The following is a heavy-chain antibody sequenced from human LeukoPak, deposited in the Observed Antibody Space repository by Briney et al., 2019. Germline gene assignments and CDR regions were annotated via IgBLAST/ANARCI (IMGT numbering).Heavy chain of an antibody. D-gene: IGHD2-8*01. CDR3: ARHPTLYPD. Sequence: GGSLRLSCSASGFTFSSYWMHWVRQAPGKGLVWVSRINSDGSSTSYAGSVKGRFTISRDNANNTLYLQMNSLRAEDTAVYYCARHPTLYPDWGQGTLVTVSS. V-gene: IGHV3-74*01. J-gene: IGHJ4*02. CDR1: GFTFSSYW. CDR2: INSDGSST.